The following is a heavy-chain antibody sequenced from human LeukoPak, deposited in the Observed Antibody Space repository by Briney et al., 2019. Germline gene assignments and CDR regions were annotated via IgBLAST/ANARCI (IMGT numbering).Heavy chain of an antibody. J-gene: IGHJ4*02. CDR3: ARDGGYCSGGSCYPLNYFDY. CDR2: INAGNGNT. V-gene: IGHV1-3*01. D-gene: IGHD2-15*01. CDR1: GYTFTSYA. Sequence: ASVKVSCKASGYTFTSYAMHWVRQAPGQRREWMGWINAGNGNTKYSQKFQGRVTITRDTSASTAYMELSSLRSEDTAVYYCARDGGYCSGGSCYPLNYFDYWGQGTLVTVSS.